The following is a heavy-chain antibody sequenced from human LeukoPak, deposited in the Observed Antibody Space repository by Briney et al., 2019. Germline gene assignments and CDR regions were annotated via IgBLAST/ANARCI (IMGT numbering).Heavy chain of an antibody. CDR3: AKEDYHDRIAYLDY. D-gene: IGHD3-22*01. J-gene: IGHJ4*02. V-gene: IGHV3-30*18. Sequence: PGRSLRLSCAASGFTFSSYGMHWVRQAPGKGLEWVAVISYDGSNKYYADSVKGRFTISKDNSKNTLYLQMNSLRAEDTALYYCAKEDYHDRIAYLDYWGQGTVVTVSS. CDR2: ISYDGSNK. CDR1: GFTFSSYG.